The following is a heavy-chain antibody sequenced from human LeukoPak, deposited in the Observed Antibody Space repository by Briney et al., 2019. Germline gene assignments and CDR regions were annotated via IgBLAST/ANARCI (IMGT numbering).Heavy chain of an antibody. CDR1: GYTFTSYG. Sequence: ASVKVSCKASGYTFTSYGISWVRRAPGQGLEWMGWISAYNGNTNYAQKLQGRVTMTTDTSTSTAYMELRSLRSDDTAVYYCARSLEGHYYDSSGPDAFDIWGQGTMVTVSS. CDR3: ARSLEGHYYDSSGPDAFDI. J-gene: IGHJ3*02. CDR2: ISAYNGNT. D-gene: IGHD3-22*01. V-gene: IGHV1-18*01.